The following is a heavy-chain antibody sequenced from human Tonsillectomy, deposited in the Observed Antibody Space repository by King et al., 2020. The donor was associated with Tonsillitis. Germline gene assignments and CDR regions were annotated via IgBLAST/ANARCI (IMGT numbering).Heavy chain of an antibody. CDR2: ISTYNGNT. CDR3: ARQDYGGDSDYYYYAMDV. D-gene: IGHD4-23*01. Sequence: VQLVQSGAEVKKPGTSVKVSCKASGYTFLNYGVSWVRKAPGQGLQWMGWISTYNGNTNYAQKFQGRVTMTTDTSTNTAYMELRSLRSDDTAVYYCARQDYGGDSDYYYYAMDVWGQGTTVTVSS. V-gene: IGHV1-18*01. J-gene: IGHJ6*02. CDR1: GYTFLNYG.